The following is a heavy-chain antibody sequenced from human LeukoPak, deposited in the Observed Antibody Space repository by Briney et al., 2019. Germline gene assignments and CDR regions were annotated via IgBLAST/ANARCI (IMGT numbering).Heavy chain of an antibody. D-gene: IGHD6-13*01. CDR3: AREGIAAAGTDWFDP. V-gene: IGHV1-69*01. J-gene: IGHJ5*02. CDR1: GGTFSSYA. CDR2: IIPIFGTA. Sequence: SVKVSCKASGGTFSSYAISWVRQAPGQGLEWMGGIIPIFGTANYAQKFQGRVTITADESTSTAYMELSSLRSEDTAVYYCAREGIAAAGTDWFDPWGQGTLVTVSS.